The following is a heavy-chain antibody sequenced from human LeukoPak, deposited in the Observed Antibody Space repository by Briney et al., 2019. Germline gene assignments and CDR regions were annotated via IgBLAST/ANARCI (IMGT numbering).Heavy chain of an antibody. CDR3: ARGSGWYLY. CDR1: GGSIRSYV. Sequence: SETLSLTCTDSGGSIRSYVWSWIRQTAGKGLEWIGRIYSSGSTNYNPSLNSRVTMTVDMSKNQVSLKLTSVIAADTAVYYCARGSGWYLYWGQGALVTVSS. J-gene: IGHJ4*02. D-gene: IGHD6-19*01. CDR2: IYSSGST. V-gene: IGHV4-4*07.